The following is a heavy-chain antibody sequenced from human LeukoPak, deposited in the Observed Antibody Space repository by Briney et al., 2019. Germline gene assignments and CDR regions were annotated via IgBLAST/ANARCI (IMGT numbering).Heavy chain of an antibody. CDR1: GYTFTSLD. J-gene: IGHJ5*02. D-gene: IGHD6-13*01. Sequence: GASVKVSCKASGYTFTSLDINWVRQATGQGLEWMGRISAYNGNTNYAQKFQGRVTMTTDTSTNTAYMELRSLGSDDTTVYYCARDVAFYGSSWHNWFDPWGQGTLVTVSS. CDR3: ARDVAFYGSSWHNWFDP. CDR2: ISAYNGNT. V-gene: IGHV1-18*01.